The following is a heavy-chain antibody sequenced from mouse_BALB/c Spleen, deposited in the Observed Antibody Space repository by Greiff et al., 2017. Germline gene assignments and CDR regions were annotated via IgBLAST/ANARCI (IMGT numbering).Heavy chain of an antibody. J-gene: IGHJ3*01. Sequence: LVESGPGLVAPSQSLSITCTVSGFSLTSYGVHWVRQPPGKGLEWLGVIWAGGSTNYNSALMSRLSISKDNSKSQVFLKMNSLQTDDTAMYYCARAYYRYGEAYWGQGTLVTVSA. CDR3: ARAYYRYGEAY. D-gene: IGHD2-14*01. CDR1: GFSLTSYG. CDR2: IWAGGST. V-gene: IGHV2-9*02.